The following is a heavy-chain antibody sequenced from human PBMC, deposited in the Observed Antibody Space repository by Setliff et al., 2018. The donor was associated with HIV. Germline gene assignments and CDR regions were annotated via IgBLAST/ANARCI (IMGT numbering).Heavy chain of an antibody. CDR3: ARNPRIAVAGTDYYYYMDV. CDR1: GYTFTSYY. V-gene: IGHV1-46*01. Sequence: ASVKVSCKASGYTFTSYYMHWVRQAPGQGLEWMGIINPSGGSTSYAQKFQGRVTMTRDTSTSTVYMELSSLSSEDTAVYYCARNPRIAVAGTDYYYYMDVWGKVTTVTVSS. D-gene: IGHD6-19*01. J-gene: IGHJ6*03. CDR2: INPSGGST.